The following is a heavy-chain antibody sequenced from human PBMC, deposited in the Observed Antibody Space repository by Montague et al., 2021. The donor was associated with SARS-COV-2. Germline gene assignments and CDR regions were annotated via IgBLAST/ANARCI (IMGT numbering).Heavy chain of an antibody. CDR3: ARERDRYYYMDI. J-gene: IGHJ6*03. V-gene: IGHV4-30-2*04. CDR2: SGRT. Sequence: SGRTXSNPSPKSRVTISVDTSNNHFSLKLSSVTAADTAMYYCARERDRYYYMDIWGKVTTITVSS.